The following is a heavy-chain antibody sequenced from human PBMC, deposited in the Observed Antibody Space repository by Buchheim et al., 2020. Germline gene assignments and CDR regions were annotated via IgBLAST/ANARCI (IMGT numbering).Heavy chain of an antibody. CDR2: INHSGST. CDR3: ARIPFWSGYYLDY. D-gene: IGHD3-3*01. CDR1: GGSFSDYY. V-gene: IGHV4-34*01. Sequence: QVQLQQWGAGLLKPSETLSLTCAVYGGSFSDYYWNWIRQPPGKGLEWIGEINHSGSTNYNPSLKSRVTISVDTSKNQFSLKLTSVTAADTAVYYCARIPFWSGYYLDYWGQGTL. J-gene: IGHJ4*02.